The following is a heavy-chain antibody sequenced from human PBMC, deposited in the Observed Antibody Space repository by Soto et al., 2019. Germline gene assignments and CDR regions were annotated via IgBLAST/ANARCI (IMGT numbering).Heavy chain of an antibody. J-gene: IGHJ5*02. D-gene: IGHD1-1*01. CDR3: ARDLNWAFDH. CDR1: GFPFSSNS. V-gene: IGHV3-48*02. Sequence: PGGSLRLSCAASGFPFSSNSVNWVRQAPGKGLEWVSYITGSGTTTRYADSVKGRFTLSRDNAKNSLFLDMNSLTDEDTAVYYCARDLNWAFDHWGQGTLVTVSS. CDR2: ITGSGTTT.